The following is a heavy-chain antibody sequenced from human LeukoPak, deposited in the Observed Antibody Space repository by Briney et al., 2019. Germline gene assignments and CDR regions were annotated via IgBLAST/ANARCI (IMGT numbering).Heavy chain of an antibody. V-gene: IGHV4-4*07. D-gene: IGHD1-26*01. CDR1: GGSISTYY. CDR2: IYTSGNT. CDR3: AKEGGEPLRRGMDV. Sequence: SETLSLTCTVSGGSISTYYWSWIRQPAGKGVEWIGRIYTSGNTNYNPSLKSRVTMSIDTSKNQFSLRLSSVTAADTAVFYCAKEGGEPLRRGMDVWGQGTTVTVSS. J-gene: IGHJ6*02.